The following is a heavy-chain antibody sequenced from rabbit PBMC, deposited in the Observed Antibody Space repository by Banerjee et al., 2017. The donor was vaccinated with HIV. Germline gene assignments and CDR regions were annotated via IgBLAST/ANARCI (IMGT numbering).Heavy chain of an antibody. J-gene: IGHJ4*01. Sequence: QEQLEESGGDLVKPEGSLTLTCTASGFSFSRSYWICWVRQAPGKGLEWIACIYAGSSGSTYYASWAKGRFTISKTSSTTVTLQMTSLTAADTATYFCARDFAFGRSSAYYRFSLWGPGTLVTVS. V-gene: IGHV1S45*01. CDR2: IYAGSSGST. CDR1: GFSFSRSYW. CDR3: ARDFAFGRSSAYYRFSL. D-gene: IGHD1-1*01.